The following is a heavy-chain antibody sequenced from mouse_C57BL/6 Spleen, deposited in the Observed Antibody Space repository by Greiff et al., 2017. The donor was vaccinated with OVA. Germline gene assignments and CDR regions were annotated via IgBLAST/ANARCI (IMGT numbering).Heavy chain of an antibody. CDR1: GYTFTSYW. J-gene: IGHJ2*01. CDR3: ARSAGSSYGFDY. CDR2: INPSNGGT. V-gene: IGHV1-53*01. D-gene: IGHD1-1*01. Sequence: QVQLQQPGTELVKPGASVKLSCKASGYTFTSYWMHWVKQRPGQGLEWIGNINPSNGGTNYNEKFKSKATLTVDKSSSTAYMQLSSLTSENSAVYYCARSAGSSYGFDYWGQGTTLTVSS.